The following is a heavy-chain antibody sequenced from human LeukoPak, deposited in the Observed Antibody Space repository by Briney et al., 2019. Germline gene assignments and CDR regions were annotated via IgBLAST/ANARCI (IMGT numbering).Heavy chain of an antibody. CDR1: GFTFSSYA. CDR3: ARLISTSSSRFSDY. CDR2: ISISGENT. D-gene: IGHD6-6*01. J-gene: IGHJ4*02. V-gene: IGHV3-23*01. Sequence: PGGSLRLSCAASGFTFSSYAMSWVRQAPGKGLEWVSAISISGENTYYADSVKGRFTISRDTSRNTLCLQMHSLRAEDTAVYYCARLISTSSSRFSDYWGQGTVVTVSS.